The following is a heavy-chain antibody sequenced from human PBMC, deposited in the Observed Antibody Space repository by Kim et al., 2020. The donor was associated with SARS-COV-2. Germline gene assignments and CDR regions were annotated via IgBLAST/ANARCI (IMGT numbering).Heavy chain of an antibody. D-gene: IGHD2-2*01. CDR1: GFTFSSYA. Sequence: GGSLRLSCAASGFTFSSYAMSWVRQAPGKGLEWVSGISGSGGNTYYADSVKGRFTISRDNSKNTLYLQMNSLRAEDTAVYYCAKGDCSSTSCYRTPDFWGQRTLVTVSS. V-gene: IGHV3-23*01. CDR2: ISGSGGNT. J-gene: IGHJ4*02. CDR3: AKGDCSSTSCYRTPDF.